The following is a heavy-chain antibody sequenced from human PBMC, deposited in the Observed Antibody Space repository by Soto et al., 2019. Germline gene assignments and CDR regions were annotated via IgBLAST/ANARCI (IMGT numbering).Heavy chain of an antibody. CDR2: IYWDDDK. Sequence: SGPTRVNPTQTLTLTCTFSGFSLSTSGVGVGWIRQPPGKALEWLALIYWDDDKRYSPSLTSGLTITKDTSKNQVVLTMTNMDPVDTATYYCAHVLVVVANYGMDVWGQGTTVTVSS. V-gene: IGHV2-5*02. D-gene: IGHD2-15*01. J-gene: IGHJ6*02. CDR1: GFSLSTSGVG. CDR3: AHVLVVVANYGMDV.